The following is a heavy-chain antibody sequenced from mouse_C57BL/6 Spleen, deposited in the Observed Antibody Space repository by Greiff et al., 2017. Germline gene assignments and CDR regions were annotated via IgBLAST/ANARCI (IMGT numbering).Heavy chain of an antibody. Sequence: EVQLVESGGGLVQPGGSMKLSCVASGFTFSNYWMNWVRQSPEKGLEWVAQIRLKSDNYATHYAESVTGRFTISRDDSKSSVYLQLNNLRPYDTGIYYCTGPHYYAIGFWGQRASVPVSS. CDR2: IRLKSDNYAT. J-gene: IGHJ4*01. CDR1: GFTFSNYW. CDR3: TGPHYYAIGF. V-gene: IGHV6-3*01.